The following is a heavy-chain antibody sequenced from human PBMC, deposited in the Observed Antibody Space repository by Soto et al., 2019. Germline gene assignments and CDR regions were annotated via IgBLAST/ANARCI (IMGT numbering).Heavy chain of an antibody. CDR2: IFHSGRT. CDR1: GDSISSAGYH. CDR3: ATAFLTISGLVTLTHASYGLDF. D-gene: IGHD3-3*02. J-gene: IGHJ6*02. V-gene: IGHV4-30-4*08. Sequence: QVQLQESGPGLVKPSQTLSLTCTVSGDSISSAGYHWSWIRQHPGKGLEWIGYIFHSGRTYYNPCHTRLPGSTADTSMYGISVEPCAVAASVSGVYSGATAFLTISGLVTLTHASYGLDFWGRGPTVTVSS.